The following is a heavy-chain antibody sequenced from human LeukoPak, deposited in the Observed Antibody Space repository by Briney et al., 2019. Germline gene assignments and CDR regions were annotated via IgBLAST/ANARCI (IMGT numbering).Heavy chain of an antibody. J-gene: IGHJ6*03. CDR1: GFTFDDYA. Sequence: GGSLRLSCAASGFTFDDYAMHWVRQAPGKGLEWVSGISWNSGSIGYADSVKGRFTISRDNAKNSLYLQMNSLRAEDTALYYCAGTPRYCSSTSCRGPYYCYYMDVWGKGTTVTVSS. V-gene: IGHV3-9*01. CDR2: ISWNSGSI. D-gene: IGHD2-2*01. CDR3: AGTPRYCSSTSCRGPYYCYYMDV.